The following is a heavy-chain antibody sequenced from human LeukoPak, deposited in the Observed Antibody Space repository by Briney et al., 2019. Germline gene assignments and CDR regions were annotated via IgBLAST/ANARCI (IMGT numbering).Heavy chain of an antibody. D-gene: IGHD3-22*01. Sequence: GGSLRLSCAASGFTVSSNYMSWVRQAPGKGLEWVSVIYSGGSTYYADSVKGRFTISRDNSKNTLYMQMNSLRAEDTAVYYCAKDFYDNSGSRYDYWGQGTLVTVSS. CDR2: IYSGGST. CDR3: AKDFYDNSGSRYDY. CDR1: GFTVSSNY. V-gene: IGHV3-53*01. J-gene: IGHJ4*02.